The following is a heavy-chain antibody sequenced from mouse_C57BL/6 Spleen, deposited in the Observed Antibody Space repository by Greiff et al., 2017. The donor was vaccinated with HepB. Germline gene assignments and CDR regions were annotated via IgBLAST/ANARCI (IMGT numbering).Heavy chain of an antibody. J-gene: IGHJ4*01. CDR1: GYTFTDYE. V-gene: IGHV1-15*01. D-gene: IGHD3-2*02. CDR2: IDPETGGT. Sequence: QVQLQQSGAELVRPGASVTLSCKASGYTFTDYEMHWVKQTPVHGLEWIGAIDPETGGTAYNQKFKGKAILTADKSSSTAYMELRSLTSEDSAVYYCTREGGRQLRLEYYAMDYWGQGTSVTVSS. CDR3: TREGGRQLRLEYYAMDY.